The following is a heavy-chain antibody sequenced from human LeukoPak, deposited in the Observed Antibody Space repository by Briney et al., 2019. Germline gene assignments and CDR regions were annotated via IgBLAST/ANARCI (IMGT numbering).Heavy chain of an antibody. Sequence: GGSLRLSCAASGFTFSSYGMHWVRQAPGKGLEWVAFIRYDGSNKYYADSVKGRFTISRDNSKNTLYLQMNSLRAEDTAVYYCAKDSGSYSAYFDYWGQGTLVTVSS. J-gene: IGHJ4*02. CDR2: IRYDGSNK. D-gene: IGHD1-26*01. V-gene: IGHV3-30*02. CDR3: AKDSGSYSAYFDY. CDR1: GFTFSSYG.